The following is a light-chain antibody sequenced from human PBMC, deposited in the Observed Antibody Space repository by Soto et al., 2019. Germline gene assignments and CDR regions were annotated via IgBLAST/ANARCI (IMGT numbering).Light chain of an antibody. CDR2: DVS. Sequence: EIVLTQSPATLSLSPVDRGTLSCRASESVTTYLAWYQQRPGQAPRLLVYDVSNRAAGIPARFSGGGSGTDFTLTISNVEPEDFAVYYCQERRDWPWTFGQGTKVDI. V-gene: IGKV3-11*01. J-gene: IGKJ1*01. CDR3: QERRDWPWT. CDR1: ESVTTY.